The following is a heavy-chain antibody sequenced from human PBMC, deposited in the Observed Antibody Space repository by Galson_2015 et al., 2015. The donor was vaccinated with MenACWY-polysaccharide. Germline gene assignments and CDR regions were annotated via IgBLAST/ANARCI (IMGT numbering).Heavy chain of an antibody. CDR3: ARDKGILLLDVFDI. J-gene: IGHJ3*02. CDR1: GGTFNSYN. CDR2: IIPILGNP. Sequence: SVKVSCKASGGTFNSYNIYWVRLAPGQGLEWMGRIIPILGNPNYAQKFQGRVTITADKSSNTVYMELSSLRSEDTAIYYCARDKGILLLDVFDICGQGTLVTVSS. V-gene: IGHV1-69*08. D-gene: IGHD2-8*02.